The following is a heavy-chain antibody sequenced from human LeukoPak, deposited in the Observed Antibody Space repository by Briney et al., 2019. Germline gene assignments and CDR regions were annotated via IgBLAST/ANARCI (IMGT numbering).Heavy chain of an antibody. CDR2: IHYSGST. D-gene: IGHD2-8*01. CDR3: ARHDGQIDN. J-gene: IGHJ4*02. Sequence: SETLSPTCTVSGGSLSSYYWSWIRQPPGKGLEWIGYIHYSGSTNYNPSLKSRVTISVDTSKNQFSLKVSSVTAADTAVYYCARHDGQIDNWGQGTLVTVSS. V-gene: IGHV4-59*08. CDR1: GGSLSSYY.